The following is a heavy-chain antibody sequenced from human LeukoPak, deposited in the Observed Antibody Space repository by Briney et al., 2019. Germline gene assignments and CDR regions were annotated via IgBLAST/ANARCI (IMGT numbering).Heavy chain of an antibody. CDR2: ISYDGSNK. J-gene: IGHJ4*02. CDR1: GFTFSSYW. Sequence: SGGSLRFSCAASGFTFSSYWMHWVRQAPGKGLEWVAVISYDGSNKYYADSVKGRFTISRDNSKNTLYLQMNSLRAEDTAVYYCARLIIAAAGTRDYWGQGTLVTVSS. D-gene: IGHD6-13*01. V-gene: IGHV3-30*03. CDR3: ARLIIAAAGTRDY.